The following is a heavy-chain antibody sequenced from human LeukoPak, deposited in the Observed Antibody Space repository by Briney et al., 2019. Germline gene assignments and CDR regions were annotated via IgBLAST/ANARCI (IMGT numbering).Heavy chain of an antibody. V-gene: IGHV3-74*01. CDR3: VKVRVRALVGYFDY. CDR2: INKDGSVT. CDR1: GFTFGSSW. J-gene: IGHJ4*02. Sequence: PGGSLRLSCAASGFTFGSSWIHWVRQAPGKGLVWVSRINKDGSVTDYAESVKGRFSISRDNAKNTLYLQMNSLRVEDTAIYYCVKVRVRALVGYFDYWGQGTLVTVSS. D-gene: IGHD6-6*01.